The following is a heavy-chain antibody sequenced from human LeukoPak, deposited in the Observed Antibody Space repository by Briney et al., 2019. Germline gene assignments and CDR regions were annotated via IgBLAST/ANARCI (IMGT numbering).Heavy chain of an antibody. CDR3: ARSIATYGPTHNWFGP. D-gene: IGHD6-6*01. J-gene: IGHJ5*02. CDR1: GGSITSSLSY. CDR2: IYYSGST. V-gene: IGHV4-39*01. Sequence: SETLSLTCSVSGGSITSSLSYWGWIRQPPGKGLEWIGSIYYSGSTYYSPSLRSRVTISVDTSKNQFSLKLSSVTAADTAVYYCARSIATYGPTHNWFGPWGQGILVTVSS.